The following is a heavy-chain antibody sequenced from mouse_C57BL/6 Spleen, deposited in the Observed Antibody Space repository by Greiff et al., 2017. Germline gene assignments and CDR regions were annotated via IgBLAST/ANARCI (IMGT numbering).Heavy chain of an antibody. CDR3: ARKAYYSNYVGYFDV. V-gene: IGHV1-85*01. D-gene: IGHD2-5*01. Sequence: VKVVESGPELVKPGASVKLSCKASGYTFTSYDINWVKQRPGQGLEWIGWIYPRDGSTKYNEKFKGKATLTVDTSSSTAYMELHSLTSEDSAVYFCARKAYYSNYVGYFDVWGTGTTVTVSS. CDR1: GYTFTSYD. J-gene: IGHJ1*03. CDR2: IYPRDGST.